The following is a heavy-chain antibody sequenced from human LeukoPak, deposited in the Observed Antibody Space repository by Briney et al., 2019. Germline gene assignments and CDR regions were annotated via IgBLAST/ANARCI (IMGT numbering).Heavy chain of an antibody. Sequence: ASVKVSCKASGYTFTSYAIHWVRQAPGQRLEWMGWVNVGNDNTKYSQKFQGRVTITRDTSASTAYMELSSLRSEDTAVYYCARAPQWLATGRYFDYWGQGTLVTVSS. D-gene: IGHD6-19*01. CDR3: ARAPQWLATGRYFDY. V-gene: IGHV1-3*01. J-gene: IGHJ4*02. CDR1: GYTFTSYA. CDR2: VNVGNDNT.